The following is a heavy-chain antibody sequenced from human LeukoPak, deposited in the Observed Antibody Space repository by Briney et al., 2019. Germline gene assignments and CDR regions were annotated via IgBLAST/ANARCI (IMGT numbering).Heavy chain of an antibody. V-gene: IGHV4-4*07. D-gene: IGHD3-10*01. CDR3: ARRYYYGSGSRHDAFDI. CDR2: LLGSGST. Sequence: SETLSLTCTVSGGSISNYYWNWIRQPAGKGLEWIGRLLGSGSTDYNPSLKSRVTMSEDTSKNQFSLKLSSVTAADTAVYYCARRYYYGSGSRHDAFDIWGQGTMVTVSS. J-gene: IGHJ3*02. CDR1: GGSISNYY.